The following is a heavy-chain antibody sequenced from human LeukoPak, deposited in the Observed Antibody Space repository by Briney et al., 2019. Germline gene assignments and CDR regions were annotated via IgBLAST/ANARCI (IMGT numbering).Heavy chain of an antibody. D-gene: IGHD5-18*01. J-gene: IGHJ4*02. CDR1: GGSISSYY. CDR3: ARAGPGRRGSSYGYFDY. CDR2: IYYSGST. Sequence: SETLSLTCTVSGGSISSYYWSWIRQPPGKGLEWIGYIYYSGSTNYNPSLKSRVTISVDTSKNQFSLKLSSVTAADTAVYYCARAGPGRRGSSYGYFDYWGQGTLVTVSS. V-gene: IGHV4-59*01.